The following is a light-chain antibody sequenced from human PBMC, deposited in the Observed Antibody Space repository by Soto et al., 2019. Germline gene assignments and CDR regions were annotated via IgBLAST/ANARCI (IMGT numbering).Light chain of an antibody. J-gene: IGKJ1*01. CDR3: QQYNSYSRT. CDR2: KAS. CDR1: QSISSW. Sequence: DIQMTQSPSTLSASVGDRVTITCRASQSISSWLAWYQQIPGKAPQLLIYKASILESGVPSRFSGSRSGTEFTLTISSLQPDDFATYYCQQYNSYSRTFGQGTKVEIK. V-gene: IGKV1-5*03.